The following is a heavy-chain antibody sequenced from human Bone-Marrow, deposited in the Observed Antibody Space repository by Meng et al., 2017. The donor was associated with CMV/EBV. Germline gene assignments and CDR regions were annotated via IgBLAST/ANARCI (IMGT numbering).Heavy chain of an antibody. Sequence: SEPLSLTCTVSGGSISSSSYYWGWIRQPPGKGLEWIGSIYYSGSTYYNPSLKSRVTISVDTSKNQFSLKLSSVTAADTAVYYCARDRGDYYDSSGYFDYWGQGTLVTVSS. CDR3: ARDRGDYYDSSGYFDY. CDR1: GGSISSSSYY. CDR2: IYYSGST. D-gene: IGHD3-22*01. V-gene: IGHV4-39*07. J-gene: IGHJ4*02.